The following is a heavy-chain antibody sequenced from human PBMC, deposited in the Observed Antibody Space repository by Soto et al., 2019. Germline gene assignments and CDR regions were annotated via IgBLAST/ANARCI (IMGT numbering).Heavy chain of an antibody. Sequence: GASVKVSCKASGGTFSSYAISWVRQAPGQGLEWMGGIIPIFGTANYAQKFQGRVTITADESTSTAYMELSSLRSEDTAVYYCARVNDFWSGGQYYYGMDVWGPGTTVTVSS. V-gene: IGHV1-69*13. CDR1: GGTFSSYA. J-gene: IGHJ6*02. CDR3: ARVNDFWSGGQYYYGMDV. D-gene: IGHD3-3*01. CDR2: IIPIFGTA.